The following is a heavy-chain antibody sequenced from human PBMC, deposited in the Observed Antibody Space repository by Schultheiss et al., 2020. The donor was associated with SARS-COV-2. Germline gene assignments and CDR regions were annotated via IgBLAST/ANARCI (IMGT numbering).Heavy chain of an antibody. CDR3: ARHREYSSYFDY. CDR1: GGSISSGSYY. CDR2: IYTSGST. J-gene: IGHJ4*02. V-gene: IGHV4-61*02. Sequence: SQTLSLTCTVSGGSISSGSYYWSWIRQPAGKGLEWIGRIYTSGSTNYNPSLKSRVTISVDTSKNQFSLKLSSVNAADTAVYYCARHREYSSYFDYWGQGTLVTVSS. D-gene: IGHD6-6*01.